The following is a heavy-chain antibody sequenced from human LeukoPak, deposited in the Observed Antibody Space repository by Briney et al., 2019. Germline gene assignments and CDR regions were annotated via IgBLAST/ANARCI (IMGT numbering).Heavy chain of an antibody. J-gene: IGHJ4*02. D-gene: IGHD3-22*01. V-gene: IGHV1-18*01. CDR1: GGTFSNFA. CDR3: ARDYYDSSGYYYPSLGY. Sequence: GASVKVSCKASGGTFSNFAISWVRQAPGQGLEWMGWISAYNGNTNYAQQLQGRVTMTTDTSTSTAYMELRSLRSDDTAVYYCARDYYDSSGYYYPSLGYWGQGTLVTVSS. CDR2: ISAYNGNT.